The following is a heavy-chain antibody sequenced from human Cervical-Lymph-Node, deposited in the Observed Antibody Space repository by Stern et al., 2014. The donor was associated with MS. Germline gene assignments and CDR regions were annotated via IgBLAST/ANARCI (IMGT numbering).Heavy chain of an antibody. J-gene: IGHJ5*02. Sequence: QVQLVESGPGLVKPSQTLSLTCTVSGGSISSSGYYWSWIRPPAGKGLEWIGRIHERGSTYYNPSLKSRVTISMDSANTQFSLKLPSVTAADTAVYYCATTRWDLFTWNWFDPWGQGTLVTVSS. D-gene: IGHD1-26*01. V-gene: IGHV4-61*02. CDR2: IHERGST. CDR1: GGSISSSGYY. CDR3: ATTRWDLFTWNWFDP.